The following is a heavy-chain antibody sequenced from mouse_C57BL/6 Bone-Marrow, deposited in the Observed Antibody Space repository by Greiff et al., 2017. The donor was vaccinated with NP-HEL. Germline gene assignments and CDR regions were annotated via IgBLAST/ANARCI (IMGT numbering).Heavy chain of an antibody. D-gene: IGHD3-3*01. CDR3: ARGDRGAWFAY. Sequence: QVQLQQSGAELVRPGTSVKMSCKASGYTFTNYWIGWAKQRPGHGLEWIGDIYPGGGYTNYNEKFKGKATLTADKSSSTAYMQFSSLTSEDSAISYCARGDRGAWFAYWGQGTLVTVSA. V-gene: IGHV1-63*01. J-gene: IGHJ3*01. CDR2: IYPGGGYT. CDR1: GYTFTNYW.